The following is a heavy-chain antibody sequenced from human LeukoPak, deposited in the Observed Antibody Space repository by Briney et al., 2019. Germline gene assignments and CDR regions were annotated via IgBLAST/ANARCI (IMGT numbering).Heavy chain of an antibody. Sequence: SETLSLTCTVSGGSISSYYWSWIRQPPGKGLEWIGYIYYSGSTNYNPSLKSRVTISVDTSKNQFSLKLSSVTAADTAVYYCARGRENSGGYLETDYWGQGTLVTVSS. J-gene: IGHJ4*02. V-gene: IGHV4-59*01. CDR2: IYYSGST. CDR3: ARGRENSGGYLETDY. CDR1: GGSISSYY. D-gene: IGHD2-15*01.